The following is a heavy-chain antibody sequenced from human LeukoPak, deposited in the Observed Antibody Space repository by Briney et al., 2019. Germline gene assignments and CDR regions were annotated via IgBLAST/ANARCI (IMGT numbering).Heavy chain of an antibody. CDR3: ARATGGLLLRRFDY. CDR2: ISDRGCST. V-gene: IGHV3-23*01. J-gene: IGHJ4*02. Sequence: PGGSLRLSCPACGFIYSYSAKTWVRQPRGKGLEGVSPISDRGCSTHYADSLKDRFTISRDNSKNTLYLQMNSLRAEDTAVYYCARATGGLLLRRFDYWGQGTLVTVCS. D-gene: IGHD3-22*01. CDR1: GFIYSYSA.